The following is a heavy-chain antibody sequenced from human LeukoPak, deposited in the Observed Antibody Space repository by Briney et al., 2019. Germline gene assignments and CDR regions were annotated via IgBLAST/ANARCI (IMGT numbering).Heavy chain of an antibody. D-gene: IGHD6-19*01. CDR2: IYYSGRT. CDR3: AGDTCRAVGWFDP. V-gene: IGHV4-59*01. Sequence: SETLSLTCPVSGGSISSYYWSWIRQPPGRGLEWMGYIYYSGRTNYNPSLKSRVTISVDTSKNQFSLNLSSVTPADPAVYYCAGDTCRAVGWFDPGGQGTLVTVSS. J-gene: IGHJ5*02. CDR1: GGSISSYY.